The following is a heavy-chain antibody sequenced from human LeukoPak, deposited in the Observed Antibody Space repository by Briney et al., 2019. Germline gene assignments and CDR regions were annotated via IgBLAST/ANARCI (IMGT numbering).Heavy chain of an antibody. D-gene: IGHD4-17*01. CDR1: GGSISSGGYY. CDR2: VYYSGST. Sequence: ASQTLSLTCTVSGGSISSGGYYWSWIRQHPGKGLEWIGYVYYSGSTYYNPSLKSRVTISVDTSKNQFSLKLSSVTAADTAVYYCAREANYGDYSYFDYWGQGTLVTVSS. J-gene: IGHJ4*02. CDR3: AREANYGDYSYFDY. V-gene: IGHV4-31*03.